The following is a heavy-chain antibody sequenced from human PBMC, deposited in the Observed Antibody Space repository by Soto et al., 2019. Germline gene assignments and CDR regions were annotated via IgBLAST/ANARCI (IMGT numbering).Heavy chain of an antibody. CDR1: GGSFSGYY. Sequence: SETLSLTCAVYGGSFSGYYWGWIRQPPGKGLEWIGEINHSGSTNYNPSLKSRVTISVDTSKNQFSLKLSSVTAADTAVYYCARGFPRAVPTYGMDVWGQGTTVTVSS. D-gene: IGHD3-10*01. V-gene: IGHV4-34*01. J-gene: IGHJ6*02. CDR2: INHSGST. CDR3: ARGFPRAVPTYGMDV.